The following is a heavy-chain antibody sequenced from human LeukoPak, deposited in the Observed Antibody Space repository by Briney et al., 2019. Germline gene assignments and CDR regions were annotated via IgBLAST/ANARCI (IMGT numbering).Heavy chain of an antibody. V-gene: IGHV3-7*01. CDR1: GFTFSSHW. CDR2: IKQDGGEK. J-gene: IGHJ4*01. D-gene: IGHD6-13*01. CDR3: ARDGTAAGLYFDL. Sequence: PGGSLRLSCAVSGFTFSSHWMNWVRQAPGKGLERVASIKQDGGEKSYVDSVKGRFTISRDNAKNSLYLQMSSLRVEDTAIYYCARDGTAAGLYFDLWGQGTLVTVSS.